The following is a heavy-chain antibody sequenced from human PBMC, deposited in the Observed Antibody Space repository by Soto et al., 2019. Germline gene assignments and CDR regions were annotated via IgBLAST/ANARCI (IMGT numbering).Heavy chain of an antibody. Sequence: QVQLMESGGSVLQPGRSLRLSCAASGFTFSSYGMHWVRQAPGKGLEWVTIISNDGSIQYYGDSVKGRVPVSRDNSQNTLFLEMKSLTAEDTATYYCAKDRRDSSGTCSRCFGMDVWGQGTTVTVSS. V-gene: IGHV3-30*18. D-gene: IGHD3-22*01. J-gene: IGHJ6*02. CDR1: GFTFSSYG. CDR2: ISNDGSIQ. CDR3: AKDRRDSSGTCSRCFGMDV.